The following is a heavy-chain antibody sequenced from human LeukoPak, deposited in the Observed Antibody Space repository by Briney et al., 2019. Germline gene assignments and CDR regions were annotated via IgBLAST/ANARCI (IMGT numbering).Heavy chain of an antibody. CDR2: IYYSGST. CDR1: GGSISSSSYY. D-gene: IGHD4-17*01. V-gene: IGHV4-39*01. CDR3: ARSYGEGEVDY. J-gene: IGHJ4*02. Sequence: SETLSLTCTVSGGSISSSSYYWGWIRQPPGKGLEWIGSIYYSGSTYYNPSLKSRVTISVDTSKNQFSLKPSSVTAADTAVYYWARSYGEGEVDYWAREPWSPSPQ.